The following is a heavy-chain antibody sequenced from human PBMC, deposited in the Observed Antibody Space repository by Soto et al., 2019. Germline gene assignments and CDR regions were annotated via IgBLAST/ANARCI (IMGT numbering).Heavy chain of an antibody. CDR3: LRHGARGGTNTF. D-gene: IGHD2-15*01. V-gene: IGHV3-7*04. J-gene: IGHJ4*01. CDR2: IKEDGSAS. Sequence: EMQVVESGGGLVQPGGSLRLSCAASGFTLISNWMAWARQAPGKGLEWVGNIKEDGSASYFVASVKGRFTISRNHDSKFLHLQMNSLLDADTAIYYCLRHGARGGTNTFWGRGTLVTVSS. CDR1: GFTLISNW.